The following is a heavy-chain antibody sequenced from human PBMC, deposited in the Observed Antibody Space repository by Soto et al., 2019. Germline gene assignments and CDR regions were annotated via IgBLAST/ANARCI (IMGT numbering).Heavy chain of an antibody. J-gene: IGHJ4*02. CDR2: IWYDGSNK. CDR3: ARDGEACSGGSCYSIEAFDY. D-gene: IGHD2-15*01. CDR1: GFTFSSYG. V-gene: IGHV3-33*01. Sequence: GGSLRLSCAASGFTFSSYGMHWVRQAPGKGLEWVAVIWYDGSNKYYADSVKGRFTISRDNSKNTLYLQMNSLRAEDTAVYYCARDGEACSGGSCYSIEAFDYWGQGTLVTVSS.